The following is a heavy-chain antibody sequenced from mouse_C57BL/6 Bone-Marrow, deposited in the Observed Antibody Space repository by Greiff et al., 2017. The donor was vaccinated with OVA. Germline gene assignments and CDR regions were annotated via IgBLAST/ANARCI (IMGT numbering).Heavy chain of an antibody. J-gene: IGHJ3*01. CDR1: GYTFTSYW. CDR3: ASDEEDYYGSSYAY. Sequence: QVQLQQPGAELVRPGTSVKLSCKASGYTFTSYWMHWVKQRPGQGLEWIGVIDPSDSYTNYNQKFKGKATLTVDTSSSTASMQLSSLTSEDSAVYYCASDEEDYYGSSYAYWGQGTLVTVAA. V-gene: IGHV1-59*01. CDR2: IDPSDSYT. D-gene: IGHD1-1*01.